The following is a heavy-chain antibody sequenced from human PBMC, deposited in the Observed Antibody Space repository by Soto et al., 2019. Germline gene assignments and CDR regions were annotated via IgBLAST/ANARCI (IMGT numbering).Heavy chain of an antibody. D-gene: IGHD1-26*01. J-gene: IGHJ4*02. CDR3: ARGPSGDKVDY. CDR2: IYDSGNT. Sequence: QVQLQESGPGLVEPSQTLSLTCTVSGGSISSADDCWSWIRQSPGKGLEWIGHIYDSGNTYSNPSLKSRVTISVGTSKNQFSLKLSSVTAADTAVYYCARGPSGDKVDYWGQGTLVTVSS. V-gene: IGHV4-30-4*01. CDR1: GGSISSADDC.